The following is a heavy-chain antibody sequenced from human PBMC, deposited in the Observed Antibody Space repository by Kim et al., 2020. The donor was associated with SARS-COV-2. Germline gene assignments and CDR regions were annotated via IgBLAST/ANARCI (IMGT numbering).Heavy chain of an antibody. J-gene: IGHJ4*02. CDR3: ARETINCGGDCYDY. Sequence: ANSVKGRFTVSRDSAKNSLYLKMDSLTDEDSAVYYCARETINCGGDCYDYWGQGTRVTVSS. V-gene: IGHV3-48*03. D-gene: IGHD2-21*01.